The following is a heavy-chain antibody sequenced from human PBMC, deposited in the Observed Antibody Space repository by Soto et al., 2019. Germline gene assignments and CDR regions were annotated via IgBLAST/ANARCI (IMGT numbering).Heavy chain of an antibody. CDR3: ARVLRGNYGGYFDY. J-gene: IGHJ4*02. D-gene: IGHD1-26*01. V-gene: IGHV4-30-4*01. CDR1: GGSISSGDYY. Sequence: NPSETLSLTCTVSGGSISSGDYYWSWIRQPPGKGLEWIGYIYYSGSTYYNPSLKSRVTISVDTSKNQFSLKLSSVTAADTAVYYCARVLRGNYGGYFDYWGQGTLVTVSS. CDR2: IYYSGST.